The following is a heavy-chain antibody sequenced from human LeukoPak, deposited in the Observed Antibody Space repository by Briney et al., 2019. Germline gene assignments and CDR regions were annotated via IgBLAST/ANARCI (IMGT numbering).Heavy chain of an antibody. CDR1: GFTFSSYS. V-gene: IGHV3-23*01. CDR2: ISGSGGGT. Sequence: PGGSLRLSCAASGFTFSSYSMNWVRQAPGKGLEWVSAISGSGGGTYYADSVKGRFTISRDNSKNTLFLQMNSLRAGDTAVYYCAKGRDSYYFDYWGQGTLVTVSS. CDR3: AKGRDSYYFDY. J-gene: IGHJ4*02.